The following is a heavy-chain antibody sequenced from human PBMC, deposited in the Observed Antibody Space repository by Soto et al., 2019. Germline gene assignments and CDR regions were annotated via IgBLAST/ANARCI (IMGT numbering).Heavy chain of an antibody. CDR1: GGSIISSSYY. CDR2: IYYSGST. V-gene: IGHV4-39*01. Sequence: SETLSLTCTVSGGSIISSSYYGGWIRQPPGKVLEWIGSIYYSGSTYYNPSLKSRVTISVDTSKNQFSLKLSSVTAADTAVYYCARLIAAHTAFYYYYGMDVWGQGTTVTVSS. D-gene: IGHD6-13*01. CDR3: ARLIAAHTAFYYYYGMDV. J-gene: IGHJ6*02.